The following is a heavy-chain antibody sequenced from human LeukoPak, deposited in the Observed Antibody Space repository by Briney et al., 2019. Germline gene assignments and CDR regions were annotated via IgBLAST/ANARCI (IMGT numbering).Heavy chain of an antibody. CDR3: AGDGVPDSSGYFFDY. J-gene: IGHJ4*02. D-gene: IGHD3-22*01. Sequence: GGSLRLSCAASGFTFSSYSMNWVRQAPGKGPEWVSYISSTSSTIYYADSVKGRFTISRDNSKNTLYLQMNSLRAEDTAVYYCAGDGVPDSSGYFFDYWGQGTLVTVSS. CDR1: GFTFSSYS. V-gene: IGHV3-48*01. CDR2: ISSTSSTI.